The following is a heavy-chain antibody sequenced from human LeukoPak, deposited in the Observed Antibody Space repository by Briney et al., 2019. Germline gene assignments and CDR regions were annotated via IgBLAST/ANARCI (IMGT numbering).Heavy chain of an antibody. V-gene: IGHV3-7*01. CDR2: IKGDESAR. CDR1: GFTFSTYW. J-gene: IGHJ4*02. D-gene: IGHD1-14*01. Sequence: GGSLRLSCAASGFTFSTYWMAWVRQAPGKGLEWVANIKGDESARHQADSVKGPFTISRDNTQNLVYLQMRSLRGEDTAVYYCARDVVGSLDYWGQGTLVTVSS. CDR3: ARDVVGSLDY.